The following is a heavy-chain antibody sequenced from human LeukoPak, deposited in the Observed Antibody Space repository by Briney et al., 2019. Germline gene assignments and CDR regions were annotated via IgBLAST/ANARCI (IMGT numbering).Heavy chain of an antibody. CDR3: AKESGSYYKGRAFDI. Sequence: PGGSLRLSCAASGFTFRSHSMTWVRQAPGKGLEWVSYISSSSSTIYCADSVKGRFTISRDNSKNTLYLQMNSLRAEDTAVYYCAKESGSYYKGRAFDIWGQGTMVTVSS. J-gene: IGHJ3*02. CDR2: ISSSSSTI. CDR1: GFTFRSHS. V-gene: IGHV3-48*01. D-gene: IGHD1-26*01.